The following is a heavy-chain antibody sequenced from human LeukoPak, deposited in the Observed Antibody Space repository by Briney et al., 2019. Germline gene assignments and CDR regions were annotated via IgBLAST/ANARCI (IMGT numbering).Heavy chain of an antibody. D-gene: IGHD2-2*01. Sequence: SETLSLTCTVSGGSISSSSYYWGWIRQPPGKGLEWIGEINHSGSTNYNPSLKSRVTISVDTSKNQFSLKLSSVTAADTAVYYCARGKKTLTNRYCSSTSCPNWFDPWGQGTLVTVSS. J-gene: IGHJ5*02. CDR2: INHSGST. CDR1: GGSISSSSYY. CDR3: ARGKKTLTNRYCSSTSCPNWFDP. V-gene: IGHV4-39*07.